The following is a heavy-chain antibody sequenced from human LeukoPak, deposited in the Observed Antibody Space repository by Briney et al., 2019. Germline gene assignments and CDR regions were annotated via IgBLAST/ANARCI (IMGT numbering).Heavy chain of an antibody. V-gene: IGHV1-18*01. J-gene: IGHJ6*02. Sequence: ASVKVSCKTSGYTFTNYAITWVRQAPGQGLEWMGWITTYNGNTNYARNLQGRVTMTTETSTSTAYMELRSLRSDDTAVYYCARRPCSGGSCYLYYYYGMDVWGQGTTVTVSS. CDR3: ARRPCSGGSCYLYYYYGMDV. CDR1: GYTFTNYA. D-gene: IGHD2-15*01. CDR2: ITTYNGNT.